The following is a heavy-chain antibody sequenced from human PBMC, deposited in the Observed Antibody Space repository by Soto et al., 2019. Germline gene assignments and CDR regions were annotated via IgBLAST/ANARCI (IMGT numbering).Heavy chain of an antibody. V-gene: IGHV1-8*01. CDR1: GYTFTSYD. D-gene: IGHD3-9*01. J-gene: IGHJ3*02. CDR3: ARGRRYYDILTGYYSRTAFDI. Sequence: QVQLVQSGAEVKKPGASVKVSCKASGYTFTSYDITWVRQATGQGLEWMGWMNPNSGNTGYAQKIQGRVSMTRNTSISTAYMELSSVRSEDTAVYYCARGRRYYDILTGYYSRTAFDIWGQGTMVTVSS. CDR2: MNPNSGNT.